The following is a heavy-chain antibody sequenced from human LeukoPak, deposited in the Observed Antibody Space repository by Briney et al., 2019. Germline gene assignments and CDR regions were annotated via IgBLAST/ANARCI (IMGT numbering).Heavy chain of an antibody. D-gene: IGHD2-15*01. Sequence: GGSLRLSCAASGFTVSSNYMSWVRQAPGKGLEWVSVIYSGGSTYYADSVKGRFTISRDSSKNTLYLQMNTLRAEDTAVYYCAREYSRADAFDIWGQGTQVTVSS. CDR2: IYSGGST. CDR1: GFTVSSNY. V-gene: IGHV3-53*01. CDR3: AREYSRADAFDI. J-gene: IGHJ3*02.